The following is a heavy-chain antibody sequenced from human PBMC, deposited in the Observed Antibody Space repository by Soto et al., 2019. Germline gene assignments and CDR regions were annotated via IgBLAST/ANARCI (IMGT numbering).Heavy chain of an antibody. Sequence: GGSLRLSCAASGFTFSSYSMNWVRQAPGKGLEWVSYISSSSSTIYYADSVKGRFTISRDNVKNSLYLQMNSLREKDTAVYYCASNHYVILTFLAYWGQGTLVTVSS. D-gene: IGHD3-9*01. CDR2: ISSSSSTI. V-gene: IGHV3-48*02. J-gene: IGHJ4*02. CDR3: ASNHYVILTFLAY. CDR1: GFTFSSYS.